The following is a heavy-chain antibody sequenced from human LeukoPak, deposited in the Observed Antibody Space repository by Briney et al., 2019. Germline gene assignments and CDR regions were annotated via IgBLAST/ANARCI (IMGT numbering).Heavy chain of an antibody. Sequence: GGSLRLSCAASGFTFRNYVIHWVRQAPGKGLEWVAVSSSDLNVKLYADSVKGRFTISRDNSRSTLYLQMNSLRPEDTAIYYCAREGYYGSGSPPSLYFDYWGQGTLVTVSS. CDR3: AREGYYGSGSPPSLYFDY. CDR1: GFTFRNYV. CDR2: SSSDLNVK. V-gene: IGHV3-30-3*01. D-gene: IGHD3-10*01. J-gene: IGHJ4*02.